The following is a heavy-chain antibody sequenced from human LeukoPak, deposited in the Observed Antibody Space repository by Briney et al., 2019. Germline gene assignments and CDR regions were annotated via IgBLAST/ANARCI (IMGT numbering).Heavy chain of an antibody. CDR2: IWYDGSNK. CDR3: ARDSYYYDSSGYPGGV. V-gene: IGHV3-33*01. J-gene: IGHJ4*02. Sequence: PGGSLRLSCAASGFTFSSYGMHWVRQAPGKGLEWVAVIWYDGSNKYYAVSVKGRFTISRDNSKNTLYLQMNSLRAEDTAVYYCARDSYYYDSSGYPGGVWGQGTLVTVFS. D-gene: IGHD3-22*01. CDR1: GFTFSSYG.